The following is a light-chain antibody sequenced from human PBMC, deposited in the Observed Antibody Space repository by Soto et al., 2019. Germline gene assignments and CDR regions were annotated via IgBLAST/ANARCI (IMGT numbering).Light chain of an antibody. Sequence: EIVLTQSPGTLSLSPGDSATLSCWASQTVNSRYLAWYQQRTGQAPRLLIYDASTRATGIPDRFRGSGSGTDFTLTITRLEPEDFAMYFCQNYGSSPLTFVGGTKVEIK. CDR2: DAS. J-gene: IGKJ4*01. V-gene: IGKV3-20*01. CDR3: QNYGSSPLT. CDR1: QTVNSRY.